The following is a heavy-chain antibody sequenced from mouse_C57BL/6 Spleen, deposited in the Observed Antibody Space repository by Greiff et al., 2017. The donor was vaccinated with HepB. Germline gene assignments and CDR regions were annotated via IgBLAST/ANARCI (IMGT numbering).Heavy chain of an antibody. D-gene: IGHD2-3*01. Sequence: DVMLVESGGGLVKPGGSLKLSCAASGFTFSSYAMSWVRQTPEKRLEWVATISDGGSYTYYPDNVKGRFTISRDNAKNNLYLQMSHLKSEDTAMYYCAREGDDGYLPFAYWGQGTLVTVSA. CDR1: GFTFSSYA. CDR2: ISDGGSYT. J-gene: IGHJ3*01. CDR3: AREGDDGYLPFAY. V-gene: IGHV5-4*01.